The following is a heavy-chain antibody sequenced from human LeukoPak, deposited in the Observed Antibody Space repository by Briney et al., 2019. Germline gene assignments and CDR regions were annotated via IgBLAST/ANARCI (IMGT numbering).Heavy chain of an antibody. V-gene: IGHV4-39*07. J-gene: IGHJ4*02. CDR3: ARVRDSSGYRDYYFDY. CDR1: GGSISSSSYY. Sequence: PSETLSLTCTVSGGSISSSSYYWGWIRQPPGKGLEWIGSIYYSGSTYYNPSLKSRVTISVDTSKNQFSLKLSSVTAADTAVYYCARVRDSSGYRDYYFDYWGKGTLVTVSS. CDR2: IYYSGST. D-gene: IGHD3-22*01.